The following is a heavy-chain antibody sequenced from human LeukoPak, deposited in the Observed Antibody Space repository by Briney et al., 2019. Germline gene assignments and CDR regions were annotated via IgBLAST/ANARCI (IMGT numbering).Heavy chain of an antibody. D-gene: IGHD6-19*01. CDR1: GGSISSYY. V-gene: IGHV4-59*12. Sequence: SETLSLTCIVSGGSISSYYWSWIRQPPGKGLEWIGYIYYSGSTDYNPSLKSRVTISVDTSKNHFSLKLSSVTAADTAVYYCARVWYSSGWANAFDIWGQGTMVTVSS. CDR2: IYYSGST. CDR3: ARVWYSSGWANAFDI. J-gene: IGHJ3*02.